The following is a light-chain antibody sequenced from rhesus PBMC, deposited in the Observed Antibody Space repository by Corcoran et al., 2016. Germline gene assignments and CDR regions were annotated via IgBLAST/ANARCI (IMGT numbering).Light chain of an antibody. J-gene: IGKJ1*01. Sequence: ETVVTQSPATLSLSPGERDTLSCRASQSVGSYLAWYQQKPGQAPRLLIYGASRRAPGIPDRCGGRGFGTGFTLTISSLEPEDVGVYYCRQSSNLWTFGQGTKVEIK. CDR3: RQSSNLWT. CDR2: GAS. V-gene: IGKV3-24*04. CDR1: QSVGSY.